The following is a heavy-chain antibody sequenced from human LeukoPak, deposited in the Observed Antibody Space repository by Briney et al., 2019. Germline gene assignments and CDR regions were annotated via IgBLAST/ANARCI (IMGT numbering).Heavy chain of an antibody. J-gene: IGHJ4*02. CDR1: GGSISSYY. D-gene: IGHD2-15*01. CDR2: IYYSGST. Sequence: PSETLSLTCTVSGGSISSYYWSWIRQPPGKGLEWIGNIYYSGSTNYNLSLKSRVTISVDTSKTQFSLKLSSVTAADTAMYYCARESPPRIWGQGTLVTVSS. V-gene: IGHV4-59*01. CDR3: ARESPPRI.